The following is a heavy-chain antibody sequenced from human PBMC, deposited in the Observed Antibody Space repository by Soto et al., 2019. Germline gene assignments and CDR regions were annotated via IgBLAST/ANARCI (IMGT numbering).Heavy chain of an antibody. D-gene: IGHD3-3*01. Sequence: SETLSLTCTVSGGSISSGDYSWSWVRQSPGKGLEWIGHIYNSGITYYNPSLKSRVVISIDTSRNQFSLRLNSLTAADRAVYFCARGVTVFGLVSRFWFDPWGQGT. CDR2: IYNSGIT. V-gene: IGHV4-30-4*01. J-gene: IGHJ5*02. CDR1: GGSISSGDYS. CDR3: ARGVTVFGLVSRFWFDP.